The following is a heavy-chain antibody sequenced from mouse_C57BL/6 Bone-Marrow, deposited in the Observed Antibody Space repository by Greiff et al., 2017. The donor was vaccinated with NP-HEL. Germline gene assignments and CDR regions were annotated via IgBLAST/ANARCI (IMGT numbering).Heavy chain of an antibody. CDR3: ARLTTEGVTRYYDV. CDR2: IYTRSGNT. D-gene: IGHD2-12*01. Sequence: QVQLQQSGAELARPGASVKLSCKASGYTFTSYGISWVKQSTGPGLEWIGEIYTRSGNTYYKEKFKGKATLTADKSSSTAYMEIRSLTSEDTAVYLGARLTTEGVTRYYDVWDTGTAITVSS. CDR1: GYTFTSYG. V-gene: IGHV1-81*01. J-gene: IGHJ1*03.